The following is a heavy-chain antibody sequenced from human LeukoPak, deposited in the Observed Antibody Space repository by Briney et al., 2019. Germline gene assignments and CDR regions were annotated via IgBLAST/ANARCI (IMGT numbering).Heavy chain of an antibody. Sequence: GGSLRLSCAASGFTFSSYGMHWVRQAPGKGLEWVAVIWYDGSNKYYADSVKGRFTISRDNSKNTLYLRMNSLRAEDTAVYYCARERSDCSSTSCSVGYFDYWGQGTLVTVSS. CDR2: IWYDGSNK. CDR1: GFTFSSYG. D-gene: IGHD2-2*01. J-gene: IGHJ4*02. V-gene: IGHV3-33*01. CDR3: ARERSDCSSTSCSVGYFDY.